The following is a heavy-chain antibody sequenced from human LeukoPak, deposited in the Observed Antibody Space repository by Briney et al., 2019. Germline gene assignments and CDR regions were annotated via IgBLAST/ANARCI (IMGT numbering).Heavy chain of an antibody. D-gene: IGHD7-27*01. CDR2: IYYSGST. Sequence: SETLSLTCTVSGDSINSSDYYWAWIRQPPGEGLEWIGTIYYSGSTYCKSSLKSRLTISVDSSKNQFSLKMISVTAADTGVYYCARHGNWDPFDYWGRGALVTVSS. V-gene: IGHV4-39*01. CDR3: ARHGNWDPFDY. CDR1: GDSINSSDYY. J-gene: IGHJ4*02.